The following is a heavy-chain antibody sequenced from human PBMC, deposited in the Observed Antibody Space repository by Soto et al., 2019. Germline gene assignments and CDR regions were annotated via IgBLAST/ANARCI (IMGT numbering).Heavy chain of an antibody. CDR3: AREGILRSYYDILTGRSSNPNAFDI. CDR1: GYTFTGYD. V-gene: IGHV1-2*02. J-gene: IGHJ3*02. D-gene: IGHD3-9*01. CDR2: INPNSGGT. Sequence: ASVKVSCKASGYTFTGYDMHWVRQAPGQGLEWMGWINPNSGGTNYAQKFQGRVTMTRNTSISTAYMELSSLRSEDTAVYYCAREGILRSYYDILTGRSSNPNAFDIWGQGTMVTVSS.